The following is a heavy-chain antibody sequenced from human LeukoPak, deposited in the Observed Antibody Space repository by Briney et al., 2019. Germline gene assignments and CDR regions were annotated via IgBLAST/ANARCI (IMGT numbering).Heavy chain of an antibody. CDR1: GLSFSSYA. CDR2: ISSSGDNT. Sequence: GSLRLSCAASGLSFSSYAMNWVRQAPGKGLQWVSGISSSGDNTYYADSVKGRFTISRDNSKNTLYLQMNSLRAEDTAVYYCAKVGSPVRGLIPFDYWGQGTLVTVSS. CDR3: AKVGSPVRGLIPFDY. V-gene: IGHV3-23*01. J-gene: IGHJ4*02. D-gene: IGHD3-10*01.